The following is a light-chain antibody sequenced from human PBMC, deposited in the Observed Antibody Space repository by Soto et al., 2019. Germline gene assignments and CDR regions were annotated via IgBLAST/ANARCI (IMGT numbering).Light chain of an antibody. V-gene: IGKV3-15*01. Sequence: EIVMTQSPATLSVSPGEGATLSCRASQSVGSNLAWYQQKPGQAPRLLVYGASSRATGIPARFSGSGSGTEFTLTITSLQSEDFAVYYCQQYNSWPPVTFGGGTKVEIK. CDR3: QQYNSWPPVT. J-gene: IGKJ4*01. CDR2: GAS. CDR1: QSVGSN.